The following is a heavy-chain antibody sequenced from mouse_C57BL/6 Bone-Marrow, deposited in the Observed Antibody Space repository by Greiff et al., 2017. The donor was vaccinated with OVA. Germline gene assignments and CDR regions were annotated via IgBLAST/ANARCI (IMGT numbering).Heavy chain of an antibody. CDR1: GFTFSDYG. J-gene: IGHJ3*01. CDR3: ARIDYSNSFAY. V-gene: IGHV5-17*01. Sequence: EVQRVESGGGLVKPGGSLKLSCAASGFTFSDYGMHWVRQAPEKGLEWVAYISSGSSTIYYADTVKGRFTISRDNAKNTLFLQMTSLRSEDTAVYYCARIDYSNSFAYWGQGTLVTVSA. CDR2: ISSGSSTI. D-gene: IGHD2-5*01.